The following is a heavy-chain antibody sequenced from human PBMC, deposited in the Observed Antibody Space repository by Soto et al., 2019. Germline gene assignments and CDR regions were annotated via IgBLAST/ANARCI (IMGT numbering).Heavy chain of an antibody. Sequence: QVHLVESGGGVVQPGRSLRLSCAASGFTFSSYGMHWVRQAPGKGLEWVAVIWYDGSNKYYADSVKVRFTISRDNSKNTLSLQMNSLRVDDTAVYYCATSNHFDYWGQGTLVTVSS. CDR2: IWYDGSNK. D-gene: IGHD7-27*01. J-gene: IGHJ4*02. CDR3: ATSNHFDY. CDR1: GFTFSSYG. V-gene: IGHV3-33*03.